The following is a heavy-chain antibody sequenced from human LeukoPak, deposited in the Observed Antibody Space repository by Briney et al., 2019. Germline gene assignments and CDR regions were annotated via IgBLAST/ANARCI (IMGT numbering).Heavy chain of an antibody. Sequence: PGGSLRLSCAASGFTFSAYSMNWVRQAPGKGLDWVSYISSRSFTIYYADSVKGRFTISRDNAKNSLYLEMNSLRVEDTAVYYCARSVIAVAGYDAFDIWGQGTVVTVSS. J-gene: IGHJ3*02. D-gene: IGHD6-19*01. V-gene: IGHV3-48*01. CDR3: ARSVIAVAGYDAFDI. CDR2: ISSRSFTI. CDR1: GFTFSAYS.